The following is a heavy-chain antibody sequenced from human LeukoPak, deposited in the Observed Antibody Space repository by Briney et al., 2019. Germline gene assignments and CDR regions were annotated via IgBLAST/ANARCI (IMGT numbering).Heavy chain of an antibody. D-gene: IGHD3-3*01. Sequence: SETLSLTCAVYGGSFSGYYWSWIRQPPGKGLEWIGEINHSGSTNYNPSLKSRVTISVDTSKNQFSLKLGSVTAADTAVYYCARGLYDFWSGSNNYYYGMDVWGQGTTVTVSS. CDR3: ARGLYDFWSGSNNYYYGMDV. CDR2: INHSGST. CDR1: GGSFSGYY. V-gene: IGHV4-34*01. J-gene: IGHJ6*02.